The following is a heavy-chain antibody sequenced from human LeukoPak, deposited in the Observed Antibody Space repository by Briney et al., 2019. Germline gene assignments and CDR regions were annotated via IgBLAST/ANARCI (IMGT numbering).Heavy chain of an antibody. CDR3: ARTHSYDFWVFDP. V-gene: IGHV3-7*03. J-gene: IGHJ5*02. CDR1: GFTFSSYW. D-gene: IGHD3-3*01. CDR2: IKQDGSEK. Sequence: GGSLRLSCAASGFTFSSYWMSWVRQAPGKGLEWVANIKQDGSEKYYVDSVKGRFTISRDNAKNSLYLQMNSLRAQDTAVYYCARTHSYDFWVFDPWGQGTLVTVSS.